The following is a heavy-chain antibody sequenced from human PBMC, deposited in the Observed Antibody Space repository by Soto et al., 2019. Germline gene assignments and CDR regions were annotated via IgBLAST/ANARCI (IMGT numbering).Heavy chain of an antibody. CDR3: ARDRKRRGYDAFDI. V-gene: IGHV4-59*01. CDR1: GGSISSYY. CDR2: IYYSGST. J-gene: IGHJ3*02. D-gene: IGHD6-25*01. Sequence: SETLSLTCTVSGGSISSYYWSWIRQPPGKGLEWIGYIYYSGSTNYNPSLKSRVTISVDTSKNQFSLKLSSVTAADTAVYYCARDRKRRGYDAFDIWGQGTMVTVSS.